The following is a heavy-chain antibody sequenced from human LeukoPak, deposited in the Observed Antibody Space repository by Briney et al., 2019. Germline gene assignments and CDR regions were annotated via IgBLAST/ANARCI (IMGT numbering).Heavy chain of an antibody. J-gene: IGHJ4*02. CDR1: GYSFTTYW. CDR2: IYPGDSDT. Sequence: GESLKISCKGSGYSFTTYWIAWVRQMPGKGLEWMGIIYPGDSDTRYSPSFQGQVIISADKSSNTAYLQWSSLKASDTAIYYCARLGGTVTAAAKKYDYWGQGTLVTVSS. D-gene: IGHD6-13*01. V-gene: IGHV5-51*01. CDR3: ARLGGTVTAAAKKYDY.